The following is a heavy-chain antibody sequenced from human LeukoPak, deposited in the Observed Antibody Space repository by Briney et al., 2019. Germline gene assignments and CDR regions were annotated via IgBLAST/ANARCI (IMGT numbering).Heavy chain of an antibody. J-gene: IGHJ6*03. V-gene: IGHV3-30*03. D-gene: IGHD3-10*01. Sequence: GGSLRLSCAASEFTFSKYGMHWVRQAPGKGLEWVASISFDINDRKYAESVRGRFTISRDNSKNTLYLQMNSLRAEDTGVYYCALTAYGSGNYYMDVWGKGTTVTISS. CDR3: ALTAYGSGNYYMDV. CDR2: ISFDINDR. CDR1: EFTFSKYG.